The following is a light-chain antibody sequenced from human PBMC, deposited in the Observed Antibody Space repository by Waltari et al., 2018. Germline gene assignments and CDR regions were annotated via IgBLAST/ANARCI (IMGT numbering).Light chain of an antibody. V-gene: IGLV3-9*01. Sequence: SYELTQPLSVSVALGQTASVTCGGNDIESKNVYWCQQKSGQAPVLVIYRESNRPDGISERFSGSNSGNTSTRAISRAQAGDEADYYCQVYDSTTYVFGTGTKVTVL. CDR3: QVYDSTTYV. J-gene: IGLJ1*01. CDR1: DIESKN. CDR2: RES.